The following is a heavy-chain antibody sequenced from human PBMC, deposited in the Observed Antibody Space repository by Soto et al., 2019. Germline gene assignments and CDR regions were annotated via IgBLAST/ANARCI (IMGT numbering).Heavy chain of an antibody. CDR3: ARDYYYDSGAYNPNWFDP. CDR1: GFTFSSYS. CDR2: ISSSSSYI. Sequence: GGSLRLSCAASGFTFSSYSMNWVRQAPGKGLEWVSSISSSSSYIYYADSVKGRFTISRDNAKNSLYLQMNSLRAEDTAVYYCARDYYYDSGAYNPNWFDPWGQGTLVTVSS. D-gene: IGHD3-22*01. J-gene: IGHJ5*02. V-gene: IGHV3-21*01.